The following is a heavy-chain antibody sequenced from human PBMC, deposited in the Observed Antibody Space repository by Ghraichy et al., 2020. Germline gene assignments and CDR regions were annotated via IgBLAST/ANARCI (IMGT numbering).Heavy chain of an antibody. CDR1: GFTFSTYS. J-gene: IGHJ4*02. D-gene: IGHD5-18*01. V-gene: IGHV3-48*02. Sequence: LTCAASGFTFSTYSMNWVRQAPGKGLEWVSYISSSSSTIYYADSVKGRFTISRDNAKNSLYLQMNSLRDEDTAVYYCARDGAPLDTTLVHLDYWGQGTLVTVSS. CDR3: ARDGAPLDTTLVHLDY. CDR2: ISSSSSTI.